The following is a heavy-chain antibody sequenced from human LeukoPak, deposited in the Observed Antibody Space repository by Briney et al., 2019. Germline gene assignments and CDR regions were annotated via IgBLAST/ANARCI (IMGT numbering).Heavy chain of an antibody. CDR3: ARDYGGNSGWFDP. CDR2: MNPNSGTT. Sequence: ASVKVSCRASGYTLASYDINWVRQATGQGLEWMGWMNPNSGTTGYAQKFQDRITLTRDTSISTACMELSSLTSDDTAVYYRARDYGGNSGWFDPWGQGTLVTVSS. CDR1: GYTLASYD. V-gene: IGHV1-8*01. D-gene: IGHD4-23*01. J-gene: IGHJ5*02.